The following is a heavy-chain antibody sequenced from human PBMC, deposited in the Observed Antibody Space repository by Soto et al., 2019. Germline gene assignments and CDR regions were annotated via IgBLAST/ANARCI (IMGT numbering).Heavy chain of an antibody. V-gene: IGHV4-59*01. D-gene: IGHD2-21*02. CDR1: GGSISSYY. CDR3: ARLLCGGDCYNYGMDV. J-gene: IGHJ6*02. Sequence: SETLSLTCTVSGGSISSYYWSWIRQPPGKGLEWIGYIYYSGSTNYNPSNKSRVTISVDTSKNQFSLKLSSVTAADTAVYYCARLLCGGDCYNYGMDVWGQGTTVTVSS. CDR2: IYYSGST.